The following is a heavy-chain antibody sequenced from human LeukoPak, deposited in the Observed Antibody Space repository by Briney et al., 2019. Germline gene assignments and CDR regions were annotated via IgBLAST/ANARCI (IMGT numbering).Heavy chain of an antibody. V-gene: IGHV3-64*01. Sequence: GGSLRLSCAASGFTFSSYAMHWVRQAPGKGLEYVSAISSNGGSTYYANSVKGRFTISRDNSKNTLYLQMSSLRAEDTAVYYCAKAIHSSSSGVVDYWGQGTLVTVSS. CDR2: ISSNGGST. CDR3: AKAIHSSSSGVVDY. CDR1: GFTFSSYA. J-gene: IGHJ4*02. D-gene: IGHD6-6*01.